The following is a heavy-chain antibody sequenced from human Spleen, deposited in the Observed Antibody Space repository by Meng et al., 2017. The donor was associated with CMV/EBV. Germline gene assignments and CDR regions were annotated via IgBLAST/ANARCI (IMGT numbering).Heavy chain of an antibody. CDR2: ISAYNGNT. CDR3: ARQIPAATNPNWFDP. CDR1: GYTFTSYG. Sequence: SGYTFTSYGIRWVRQAPGQGLEWMGWISAYNGNTNYAQKLQGRVTMTTDTSTSTAYMELRSLRSDDTAVYYCARQIPAATNPNWFDPWGQGTLVTVSS. V-gene: IGHV1-18*01. D-gene: IGHD2-2*01. J-gene: IGHJ5*02.